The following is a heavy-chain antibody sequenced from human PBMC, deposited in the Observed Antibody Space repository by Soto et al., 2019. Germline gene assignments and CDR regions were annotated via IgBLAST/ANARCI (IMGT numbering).Heavy chain of an antibody. CDR2: INPNSGGT. D-gene: IGHD6-19*01. Sequence: ASVKVSCKASGYTFTGYYMHWVRQAPGQGLEWMGWINPNSGGTNYAQKFQGWVTMTRDTSISTAYMELSRLRSDDTAVYYCARIHKSGWQPQRAGGAFDIWGQGTMVTV. CDR1: GYTFTGYY. V-gene: IGHV1-2*04. J-gene: IGHJ3*02. CDR3: ARIHKSGWQPQRAGGAFDI.